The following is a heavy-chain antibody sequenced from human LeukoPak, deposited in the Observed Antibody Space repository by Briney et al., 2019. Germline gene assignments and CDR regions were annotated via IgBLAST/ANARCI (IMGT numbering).Heavy chain of an antibody. CDR2: IRQDGSEK. CDR1: GFIIGSYW. D-gene: IGHD2/OR15-2a*01. CDR3: ARAGYYGDDAFDL. Sequence: QPGGSLRLSCVASGFIIGSYWMSWVRQAPGKGLDWVANIRQDGSEKYYVDSVKGRLTISRDNARNSLYLQMNNLTAADTAIYYCARAGYYGDDAFDLWGQGTRVTVSS. J-gene: IGHJ3*01. V-gene: IGHV3-7*01.